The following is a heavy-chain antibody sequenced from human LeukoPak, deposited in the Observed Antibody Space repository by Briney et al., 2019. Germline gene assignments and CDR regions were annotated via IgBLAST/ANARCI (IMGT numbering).Heavy chain of an antibody. CDR1: GGSISSYY. CDR3: ARDSAYDSSGYYDY. V-gene: IGHV4-59*01. Sequence: SETLSLTCTVSGGSISSYYWSWIRQPPGKGLEWIGYIYYSGSTNYNPSLKSRVTISVDTSKNQFSLKLSSVTAEDTGVYYCARDSAYDSSGYYDYWGQGTLVTVSS. CDR2: IYYSGST. J-gene: IGHJ4*02. D-gene: IGHD3-22*01.